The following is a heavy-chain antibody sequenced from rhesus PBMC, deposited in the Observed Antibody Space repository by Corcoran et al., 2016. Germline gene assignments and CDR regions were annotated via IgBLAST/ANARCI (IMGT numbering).Heavy chain of an antibody. V-gene: IGHV4-169*02. Sequence: QLQLQESGPGLVKPSETLSVTCAVSGGSISSSYWSWIRKAPGKGLEWIGYIYGSGSSTNYNPSLKSRVTLSVDTSKNQLSLKLSSVTTADTAVYYCARDVAAAGTGSPYWGQGVLVTVSS. CDR2: IYGSGSST. CDR1: GGSISSSY. D-gene: IGHD6-25*01. J-gene: IGHJ4*01. CDR3: ARDVAAAGTGSPY.